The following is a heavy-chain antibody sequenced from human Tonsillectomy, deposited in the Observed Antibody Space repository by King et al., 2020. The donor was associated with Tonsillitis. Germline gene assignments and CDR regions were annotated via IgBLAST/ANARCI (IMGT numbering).Heavy chain of an antibody. J-gene: IGHJ4*02. D-gene: IGHD6-19*01. CDR3: AREVAGTRYFDY. V-gene: IGHV3-74*03. CDR2: INRDGSVT. CDR1: GFTFSSYW. Sequence: EVQLVESGGGLVQPGGALRLSCAASGFTFSSYWLHWVRQAPGKGLVWVSRINRDGSVTTYADSVKGLFTLSSDNANNTLYLQMNSLRAEDTAVYYCAREVAGTRYFDYWGQGTLVTVSS.